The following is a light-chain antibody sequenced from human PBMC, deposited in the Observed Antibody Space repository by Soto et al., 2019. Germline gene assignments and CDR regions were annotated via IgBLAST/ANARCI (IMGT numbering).Light chain of an antibody. V-gene: IGKV1-27*01. CDR3: RKYNRAPRT. Sequence: DIQMTQSPSSLSASVGDRVTITCRASQCISYYLAWYQQKPGKVPKLLIYAASTLQSGFPSRFSGSGSETDGTRTIRSLEPEDVATYNCRKYNRAPRTCGQGTKEKIK. J-gene: IGKJ1*01. CDR2: AAS. CDR1: QCISYY.